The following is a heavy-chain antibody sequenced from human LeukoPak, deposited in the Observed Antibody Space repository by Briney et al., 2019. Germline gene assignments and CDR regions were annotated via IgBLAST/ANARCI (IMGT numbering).Heavy chain of an antibody. J-gene: IGHJ4*02. CDR3: AKSLSYCSSTSCYSSFDY. CDR2: ISGSGGST. CDR1: GFTLSRYA. V-gene: IGHV3-23*01. D-gene: IGHD2-2*01. Sequence: GGSLRLSCAAPGFTLSRYAMSWVRRAPGKGLEWVSAISGSGGSTYYADSVEGRFTISRDNSKNTPYLQINSLRAEDTAVEYCAKSLSYCSSTSCYSSFDYGGRGTLVTVSS.